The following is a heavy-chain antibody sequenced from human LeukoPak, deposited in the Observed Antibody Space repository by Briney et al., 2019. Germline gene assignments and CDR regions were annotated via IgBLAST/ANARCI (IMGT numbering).Heavy chain of an antibody. CDR2: ISYVGSNK. Sequence: GGSLRLSCAASGFTFSSYGMHWVRQAPGKGLEWVAVISYVGSNKYYADSVKGRFTISRDNSKNTLYLQMNSLRAEDTAVYYCAKGPNYYGSGAYGMDVWGKGTTVTVSS. D-gene: IGHD3-10*01. CDR3: AKGPNYYGSGAYGMDV. V-gene: IGHV3-30*18. CDR1: GFTFSSYG. J-gene: IGHJ6*04.